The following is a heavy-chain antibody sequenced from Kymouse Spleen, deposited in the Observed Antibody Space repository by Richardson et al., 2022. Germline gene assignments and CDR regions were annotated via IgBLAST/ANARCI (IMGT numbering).Heavy chain of an antibody. J-gene: IGHJ3*02. CDR3: AKDSQPLQKSSGAFDI. Sequence: EVQLVESGGGLVQPGRSLRLSCAASGFTFDDYAMHWVRQAPGKGLEWVSGISWNSGSIGYADSVKGRFTISRDNAKNSLYLQMNSLRAEDTALYYCAKDSQPLQKSSGAFDIWGQGTMVTVSS. V-gene: IGHV3-9*01. CDR2: ISWNSGSI. D-gene: IGHD1-14*01. CDR1: GFTFDDYA.